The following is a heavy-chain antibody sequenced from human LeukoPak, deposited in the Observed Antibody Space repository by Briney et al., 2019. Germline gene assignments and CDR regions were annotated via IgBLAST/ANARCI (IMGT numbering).Heavy chain of an antibody. D-gene: IGHD6-19*01. CDR3: AADLAAVAGTGEFDS. J-gene: IGHJ4*02. Sequence: ASVKVSCKASGFTFTSSAMQWVRQARGQRLEWIGWIVVGSGNTNYAQKFQERVSITRDMSTSTAYMELSSLRSEDTAVYYCAADLAAVAGTGEFDSWGQGTLVTVSS. CDR2: IVVGSGNT. CDR1: GFTFTSSA. V-gene: IGHV1-58*02.